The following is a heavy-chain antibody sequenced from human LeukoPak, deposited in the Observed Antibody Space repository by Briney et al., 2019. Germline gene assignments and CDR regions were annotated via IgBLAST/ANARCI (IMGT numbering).Heavy chain of an antibody. Sequence: ASVKVSRKASGGTFSSYAISWVRQAPGQGLEWMGGIIPIFGTANYAQKFQGRVTITADESTSTAYMELSSLRSEDTAVYYCASKDYYDSSGYYSSYAFDIWGQGTMVTVSS. CDR3: ASKDYYDSSGYYSSYAFDI. CDR2: IIPIFGTA. J-gene: IGHJ3*02. D-gene: IGHD3-22*01. CDR1: GGTFSSYA. V-gene: IGHV1-69*13.